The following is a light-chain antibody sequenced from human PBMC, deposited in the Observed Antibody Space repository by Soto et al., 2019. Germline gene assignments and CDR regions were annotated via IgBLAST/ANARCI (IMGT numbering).Light chain of an antibody. J-gene: IGKJ1*01. Sequence: DIQMTQSPSSLSASVGDRVTITCQASQDIRKYLNWYQQKPGKAPKLLIYDASNLDIGVPSRFSGSGSGTEFTFSISSLQPEDVATYYCQQYDTFRTFGQGTKVEIK. CDR2: DAS. CDR1: QDIRKY. CDR3: QQYDTFRT. V-gene: IGKV1-33*01.